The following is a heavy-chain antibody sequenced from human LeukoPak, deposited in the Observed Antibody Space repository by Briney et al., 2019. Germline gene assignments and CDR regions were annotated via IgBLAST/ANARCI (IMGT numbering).Heavy chain of an antibody. CDR1: GFTFSNYA. J-gene: IGHJ4*02. D-gene: IGHD3-3*01. V-gene: IGHV3-23*01. CDR2: ISGSGGST. CDR3: AISRFWSGYGINY. Sequence: QPGGSLRLSCAVSGFTFSNYAMSWVRQAPGKGLEWVSAISGSGGSTYYADSVKGRFTISRDNSKNTLYLQMNSLRAEDTAVYYCAISRFWSGYGINYWGQGTLVTVSS.